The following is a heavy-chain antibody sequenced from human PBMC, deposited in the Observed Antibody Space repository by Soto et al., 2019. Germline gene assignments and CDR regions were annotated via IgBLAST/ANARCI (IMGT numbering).Heavy chain of an antibody. V-gene: IGHV4-59*01. D-gene: IGHD6-6*01. CDR2: IYYSGST. CDR1: GGSISSYY. Sequence: SETLSLTCTVSGGSISSYYWSWIRQPPGKGLEWIGYIYYSGSTNYNPSLKSRVTISVDTSKNQFSLKLGSVTAADTAVYYCARYSSSGSFDYWGQGTLVTVSS. J-gene: IGHJ4*02. CDR3: ARYSSSGSFDY.